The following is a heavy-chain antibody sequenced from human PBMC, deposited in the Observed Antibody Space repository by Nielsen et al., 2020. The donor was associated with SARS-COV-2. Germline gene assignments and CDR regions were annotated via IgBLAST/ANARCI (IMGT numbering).Heavy chain of an antibody. J-gene: IGHJ6*02. Sequence: ASVKVSCKASGGTFSTYAISWVRQAPGHGLEWMGIINPSGGSTNYARNFQGRVAMTRDTSTSTVYMELSSLRSEDTALYYCARGTGTTRNYCYFHGMDVWGQGTTVTVSS. D-gene: IGHD1-1*01. V-gene: IGHV1-46*01. CDR2: INPSGGST. CDR1: GGTFSTYA. CDR3: ARGTGTTRNYCYFHGMDV.